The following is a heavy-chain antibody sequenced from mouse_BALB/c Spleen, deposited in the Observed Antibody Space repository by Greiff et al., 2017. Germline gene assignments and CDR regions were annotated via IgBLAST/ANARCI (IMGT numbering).Heavy chain of an antibody. J-gene: IGHJ4*01. CDR1: GFTFSSYA. CDR2: ISSGGST. CDR3: ARGHYGNYEGAMDY. Sequence: EVKLVESGGGLVKPGGSLKLSCAASGFTFSSYAMSWVRQTPEKRLEWVASISSGGSTYYPDSVKGRFTISRDNARNILYLQMSSLRSEDTAMYYCARGHYGNYEGAMDYWGQGTSVTVSS. V-gene: IGHV5-6-5*01. D-gene: IGHD2-1*01.